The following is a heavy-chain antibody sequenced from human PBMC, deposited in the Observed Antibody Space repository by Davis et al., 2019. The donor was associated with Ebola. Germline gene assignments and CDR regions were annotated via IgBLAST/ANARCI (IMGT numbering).Heavy chain of an antibody. D-gene: IGHD3-10*01. Sequence: GESLKISCAASGFTFSSYAMSWVRQAPGKGLEWVSAISGGGGSTYYADSVKGRFTISRDNSKNTLDLQMNSLRAEDTALYYCAKCMASGSSPVWVVSMDVWGKGTTVTVSS. CDR3: AKCMASGSSPVWVVSMDV. J-gene: IGHJ6*04. V-gene: IGHV3-23*01. CDR1: GFTFSSYA. CDR2: ISGGGGST.